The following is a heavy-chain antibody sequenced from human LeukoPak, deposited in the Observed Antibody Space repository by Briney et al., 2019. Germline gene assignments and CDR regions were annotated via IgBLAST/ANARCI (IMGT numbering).Heavy chain of an antibody. V-gene: IGHV4-39*01. Sequence: SETLSLTCTVSGGSIRSSNFHWGWIRQPPGKGLEWIGNIYYNGSTYYNPSLKSRVTISVDTSKNQFSLKLSSVTAADTAVYYCARPGGYCTGGSCYTPSSWFDPWGQGTLVTVSS. CDR2: IYYNGST. J-gene: IGHJ5*02. CDR1: GGSIRSSNFH. D-gene: IGHD2-15*01. CDR3: ARPGGYCTGGSCYTPSSWFDP.